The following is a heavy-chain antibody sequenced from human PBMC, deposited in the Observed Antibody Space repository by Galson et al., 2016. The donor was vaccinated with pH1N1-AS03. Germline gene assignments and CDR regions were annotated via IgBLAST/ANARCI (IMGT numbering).Heavy chain of an antibody. V-gene: IGHV3-21*01. J-gene: IGHJ4*02. D-gene: IGHD3-10*01. CDR3: AREMGVTTFDY. CDR1: GFTFSNYA. Sequence: SLRLSCAASGFTFSNYAINWVRQAPGKGLEWVSSITSSTKYIYYADSVKGRFTISRDNAKNSLFLQMNRLRAEDTAVYYCAREMGVTTFDYWGQGTLVTVSS. CDR2: ITSSTKYI.